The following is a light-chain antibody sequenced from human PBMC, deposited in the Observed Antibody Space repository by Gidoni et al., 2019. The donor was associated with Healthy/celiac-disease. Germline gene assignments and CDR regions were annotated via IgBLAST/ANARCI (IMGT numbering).Light chain of an antibody. CDR3: QQNYSTPPFT. J-gene: IGKJ3*01. CDR2: AAS. Sequence: DIQMTQSPSSLSASVGDRVTITCRASQSISSYLNWYQQKPGKAPKLLIYAASSLQSGVPSRFSGSRPRTDFTLTISSLQPEDFATDYSQQNYSTPPFTFGPGTKVDIK. CDR1: QSISSY. V-gene: IGKV1-39*01.